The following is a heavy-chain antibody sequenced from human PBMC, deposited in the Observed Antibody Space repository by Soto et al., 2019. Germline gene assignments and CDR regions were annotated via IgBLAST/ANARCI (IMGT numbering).Heavy chain of an antibody. CDR2: IYYSGST. J-gene: IGHJ4*02. CDR1: GGSISSYY. CDR3: EIHRPCSSPFSIDF. V-gene: IGHV4-59*08. D-gene: IGHD2-15*01. Sequence: SETLSLTCTVSGGSISSYYWSWIRQPPGKGLEWIGYIYYSGSTYYNPSLKSRVTISVDTSKNQFSLKLSSVTAADTAVYYCEIHRPCSSPFSIDFWGQGTLVTGSS.